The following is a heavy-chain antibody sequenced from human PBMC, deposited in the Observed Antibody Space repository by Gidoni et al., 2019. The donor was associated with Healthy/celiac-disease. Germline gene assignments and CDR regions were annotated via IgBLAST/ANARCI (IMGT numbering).Heavy chain of an antibody. CDR2: IYYSGST. D-gene: IGHD3-10*01. V-gene: IGHV4-39*01. J-gene: IGHJ4*02. CDR1: GGSISSSSYY. Sequence: QLQLQESGPGLVTPSETLSLTCTVSGGSISSSSYYWGWIRQPPGKGLEWIGSIYYSGSTYYSPSLKSRVTISVDTSKNQFSLRLSSVTAADTAVYYCARLGPYGSGSYFQIDYWGQGTLVTVSS. CDR3: ARLGPYGSGSYFQIDY.